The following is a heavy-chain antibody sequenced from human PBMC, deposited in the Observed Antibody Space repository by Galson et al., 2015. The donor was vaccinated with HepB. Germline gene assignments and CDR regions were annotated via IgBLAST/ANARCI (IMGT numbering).Heavy chain of an antibody. CDR3: ATQVGYCSSTSCKMYYYYYGMDV. J-gene: IGHJ6*02. Sequence: SVKVSCKASGYTLTELSMHWVRQAPGKGLEWMGGFDPEDGEIIYAQKFQGRVTMTEDTSTDTAYMELSSLRSEDTAVYYCATQVGYCSSTSCKMYYYYYGMDVWGQGTTVTVSS. V-gene: IGHV1-24*01. D-gene: IGHD2-2*01. CDR1: GYTLTELS. CDR2: FDPEDGEI.